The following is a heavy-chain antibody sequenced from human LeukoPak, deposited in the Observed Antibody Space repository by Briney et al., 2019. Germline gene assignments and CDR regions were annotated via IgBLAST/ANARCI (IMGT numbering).Heavy chain of an antibody. V-gene: IGHV3-48*03. J-gene: IGHJ4*02. CDR1: GFSLRSYE. Sequence: PGGSLRLSCAASGFSLRSYEMNWVRQAPGKGLEWVSYISSSSSYIYYADAVKGRFTISRDNAKNTLYLQMNRLRAEDTAVYYCAEDGGPDGYNRPEAVFDYWGQGTLVTVSS. CDR2: ISSSSSYI. D-gene: IGHD5-24*01. CDR3: AEDGGPDGYNRPEAVFDY.